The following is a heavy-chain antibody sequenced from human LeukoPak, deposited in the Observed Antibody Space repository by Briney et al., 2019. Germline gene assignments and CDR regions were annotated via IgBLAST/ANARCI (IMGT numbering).Heavy chain of an antibody. CDR3: ARGGGSYSFAFDI. CDR1: GYTFTGYY. D-gene: IGHD1-26*01. V-gene: IGHV1-2*02. Sequence: ASVKVSCKASGYTFTGYYMHWVRQAPGQGLEWMGWINPNGGGTNYAQKFQGRVTMTRDTSISTAYMELSRLRSDDTAVYYCARGGGSYSFAFDIWGQGTMVTVSS. J-gene: IGHJ3*02. CDR2: INPNGGGT.